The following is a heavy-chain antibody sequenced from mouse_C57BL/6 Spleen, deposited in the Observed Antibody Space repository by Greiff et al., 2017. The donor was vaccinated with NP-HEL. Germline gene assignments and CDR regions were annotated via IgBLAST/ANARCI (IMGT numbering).Heavy chain of an antibody. CDR2: INPYNGDT. V-gene: IGHV1-20*01. D-gene: IGHD1-1*01. CDR3: ARPSYYYGSSYLDY. CDR1: GYSFTGYF. Sequence: EVQLQQSGPELVKPGDSVKISCKASGYSFTGYFMNWVMQSHGKSLEWIGRINPYNGDTFYNQKFKGKATLTVDKSSSTAHMELRSLTSEDSAVYYCARPSYYYGSSYLDYWGQGTTLTVSS. J-gene: IGHJ2*01.